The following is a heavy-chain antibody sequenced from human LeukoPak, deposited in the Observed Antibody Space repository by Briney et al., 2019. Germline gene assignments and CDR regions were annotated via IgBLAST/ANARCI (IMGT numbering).Heavy chain of an antibody. V-gene: IGHV3-9*01. J-gene: IGHJ4*02. CDR1: GFTFDDYA. Sequence: GGSLRLSCAASGFTFDDYAMYWVRQAPGKGLEWVSGISWNSGSIGYADSVKGRFTISRDNAKNTLYLQMNSLRAEDTAVYYCAKDPYSYGLPFNYWGQGTLVTVSS. CDR2: ISWNSGSI. CDR3: AKDPYSYGLPFNY. D-gene: IGHD5-18*01.